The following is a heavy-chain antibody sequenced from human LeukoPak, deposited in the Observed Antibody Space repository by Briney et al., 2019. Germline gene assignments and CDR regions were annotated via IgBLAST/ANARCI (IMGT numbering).Heavy chain of an antibody. CDR1: GFTFSNYA. D-gene: IGHD3-9*01. CDR2: ISGSGFDT. J-gene: IGHJ3*02. V-gene: IGHV3-23*01. Sequence: GGSLRLYCAASGFTFSNYAMTWVRQTPRKGLEWVSAISGSGFDTYYEDSVKGRFTISRDNSKNSLYLQMNSLRAEDTAVYYCAREADILTGYYDDAFDIWGQGTMVTVSS. CDR3: AREADILTGYYDDAFDI.